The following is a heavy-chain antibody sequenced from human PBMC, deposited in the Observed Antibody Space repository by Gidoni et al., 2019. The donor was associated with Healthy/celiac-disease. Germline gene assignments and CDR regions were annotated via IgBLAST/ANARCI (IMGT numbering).Heavy chain of an antibody. Sequence: QVQLQQWGAGLLKPSETLSLTCAVYGGSFSGYYWSWIRQPPGKGLEWIGEINHSGSTNYNPSLKSRVTISVDTSKNQFSLKLSSVTAADTAVYYCAEHSFGEFVQTDYWGQGTLVTVSS. CDR2: INHSGST. J-gene: IGHJ4*02. CDR1: GGSFSGYY. V-gene: IGHV4-34*01. D-gene: IGHD3-10*01. CDR3: AEHSFGEFVQTDY.